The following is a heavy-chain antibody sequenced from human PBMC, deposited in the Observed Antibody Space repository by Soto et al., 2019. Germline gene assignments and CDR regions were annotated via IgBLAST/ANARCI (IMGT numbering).Heavy chain of an antibody. CDR1: GGSISSGDYY. D-gene: IGHD3-22*01. Sequence: SETLSLTCTVSGGSISSGDYYWSWIRQPPGKGLEWIGYIYYSGSTYYNPSLKSRVTISVDTSKNQFSLKLSSVTAADTAVYYCARAGYDSSGLGYWGQGTLVTVSS. J-gene: IGHJ4*02. V-gene: IGHV4-30-4*01. CDR2: IYYSGST. CDR3: ARAGYDSSGLGY.